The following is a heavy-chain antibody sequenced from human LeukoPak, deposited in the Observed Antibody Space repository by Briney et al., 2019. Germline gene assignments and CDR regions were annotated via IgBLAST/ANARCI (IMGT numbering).Heavy chain of an antibody. CDR1: GGSISSGSYY. CDR2: IYTSGST. D-gene: IGHD3-10*01. Sequence: SQTLSLTCTVSGGSISSGSYYWSWIRQPAGKGLEWIGRIYTSGSTNYNPSLKSRVTISVDTSKNQFSLKLSSVTAADTAVYYCARLTMLRGVLYGTGWHFDLWGRGTLVTVSS. V-gene: IGHV4-61*02. J-gene: IGHJ2*01. CDR3: ARLTMLRGVLYGTGWHFDL.